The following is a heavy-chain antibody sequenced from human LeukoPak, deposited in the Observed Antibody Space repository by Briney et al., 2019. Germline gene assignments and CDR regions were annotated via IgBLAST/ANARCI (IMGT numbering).Heavy chain of an antibody. CDR2: ISSSGNTT. Sequence: PGGSLRLSCAASGFTFSDYYMSWIRQAPGKGLECVSYISSSGNTTYHADSVKGRFTISRDNAKNSLYLQMNSLRAEDTAVYYCARETSDHYSSSWPGDWFDPWGQGTLVTVSS. CDR1: GFTFSDYY. J-gene: IGHJ5*02. V-gene: IGHV3-11*04. CDR3: ARETSDHYSSSWPGDWFDP. D-gene: IGHD6-13*01.